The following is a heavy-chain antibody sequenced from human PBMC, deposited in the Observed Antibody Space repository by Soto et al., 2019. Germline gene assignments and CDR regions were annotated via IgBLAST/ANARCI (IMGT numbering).Heavy chain of an antibody. CDR1: AEYFSTYY. CDR3: ARGGSSEWQVALDI. D-gene: IGHD6-19*01. J-gene: IGHJ3*02. V-gene: IGHV4-34*01. CDR2: INHTGRN. Sequence: QVQQQQCGAGLLKPSETLPLSCAVSAEYFSTYYWNWIRQSPGKGLEWIGEINHTGRNNYNPSLKSRVTMSIDMAKVQVSLGLTSVTAADTGVYYCARGGSSEWQVALDIWGQGTMVTVSS.